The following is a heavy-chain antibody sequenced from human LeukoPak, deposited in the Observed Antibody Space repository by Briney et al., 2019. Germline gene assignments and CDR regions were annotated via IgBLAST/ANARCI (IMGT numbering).Heavy chain of an antibody. V-gene: IGHV4-34*01. CDR1: GGSFSGYY. CDR2: INHSGST. J-gene: IGHJ6*03. D-gene: IGHD5-18*01. CDR3: ARAGYSYGCGYYYMDV. Sequence: SETLSLTCAVYGGSFSGYYWSWIRQPPGKGLEWIGEINHSGSTNYNPSLKSRVTISVDTSKNQFSLKLSSVTAADTAVYYCARAGYSYGCGYYYMDVWGKGTTVTVSS.